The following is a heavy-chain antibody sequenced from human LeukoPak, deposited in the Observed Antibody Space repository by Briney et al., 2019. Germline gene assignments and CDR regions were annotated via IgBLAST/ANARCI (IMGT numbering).Heavy chain of an antibody. CDR3: ARAVTHFDY. D-gene: IGHD5-18*01. J-gene: IGHJ4*02. Sequence: GASVNVSCKACGYTFSSSYIHWVRQAPGQGLEWMGIITPSGGSTTYAQKFQGRVTMTRDTSTSTVHMELSSLRSEDTAVYFCARAVTHFDYWGQGTLVTVSS. V-gene: IGHV1-46*01. CDR1: GYTFSSSY. CDR2: ITPSGGST.